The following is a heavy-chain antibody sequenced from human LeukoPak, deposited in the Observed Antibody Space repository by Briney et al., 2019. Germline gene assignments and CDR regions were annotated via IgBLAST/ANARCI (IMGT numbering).Heavy chain of an antibody. Sequence: ASVKVSCKTSGYSFINYYMHWVRQAPGQGPEWMGRINPRSGDTNYAQKFQGRVTMTRDTSISTAYKELNRLRSDDTAVYFCVPSASASYFDYWGQGTLVTVSS. CDR3: VPSASASYFDY. J-gene: IGHJ4*02. V-gene: IGHV1-2*02. CDR2: INPRSGDT. CDR1: GYSFINYY. D-gene: IGHD3-10*01.